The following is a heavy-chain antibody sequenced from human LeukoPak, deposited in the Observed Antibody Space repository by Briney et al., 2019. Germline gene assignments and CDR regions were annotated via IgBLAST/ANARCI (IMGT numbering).Heavy chain of an antibody. Sequence: SETLSLTYAVSGYSISSGYYWGWIRQPPGKGLEWIGSIYHSGSTYYNPSLKSRVTISVDTSKNQFPLKLSSVTAADTAVYYCARHLGYSSGWYVDYFDYWGQGTLVTVSS. V-gene: IGHV4-38-2*01. CDR3: ARHLGYSSGWYVDYFDY. CDR1: GYSISSGYY. J-gene: IGHJ4*02. CDR2: IYHSGST. D-gene: IGHD6-19*01.